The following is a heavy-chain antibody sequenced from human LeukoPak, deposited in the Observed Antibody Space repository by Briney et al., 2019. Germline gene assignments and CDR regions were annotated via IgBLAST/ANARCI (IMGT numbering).Heavy chain of an antibody. CDR2: ISSSGSTI. Sequence: GGSLRLSCAASGFTFSDYYMSWIRQAPGKGLEWVSYISSSGSTIYYADSVKGRFTISRDNAKNSLYLQMNSLRAEDTAGYYCARVPYLGYYYYYYYMDVWGKGTTVTVSS. CDR1: GFTFSDYY. J-gene: IGHJ6*03. D-gene: IGHD7-27*01. V-gene: IGHV3-11*04. CDR3: ARVPYLGYYYYYYYMDV.